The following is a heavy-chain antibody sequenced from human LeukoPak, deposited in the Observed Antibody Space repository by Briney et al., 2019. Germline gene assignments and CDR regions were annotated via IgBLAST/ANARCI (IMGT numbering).Heavy chain of an antibody. V-gene: IGHV1-18*01. CDR2: ISAYNGNT. CDR1: GYTFTSYG. CDR3: ARGQPEITICGVGYYMYG. Sequence: PGASVKVSCKASGYTFTSYGIRWVRQAPGQGLEWMGWISAYNGNTNYAEKLEGRVTITTDNSKSTVYMELKSLRSDDTDVYYCARGQPEITICGVGYYMYGWGKGTTVTASS. J-gene: IGHJ6*03. D-gene: IGHD3-3*01.